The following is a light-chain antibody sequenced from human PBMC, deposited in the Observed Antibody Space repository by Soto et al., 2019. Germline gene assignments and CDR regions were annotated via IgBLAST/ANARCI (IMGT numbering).Light chain of an antibody. CDR3: SSYAATNTVL. V-gene: IGLV2-14*03. Sequence: QSVLAQPASVSGSPGQSITISCTGTSSDIGAFNYVPWYQQHPGDAPKLLIFDVSDRPSGISVRFSASKSGNTASLTISGLQTEDEAHYFCSSYAATNTVLFGGGTKLTVL. CDR2: DVS. CDR1: SSDIGAFNY. J-gene: IGLJ2*01.